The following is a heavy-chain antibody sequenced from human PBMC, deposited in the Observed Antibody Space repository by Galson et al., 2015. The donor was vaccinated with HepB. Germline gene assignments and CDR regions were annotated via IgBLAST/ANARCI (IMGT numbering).Heavy chain of an antibody. CDR3: AKDWCYDLWSGYKYGMDV. D-gene: IGHD3-3*01. CDR2: ITRSGDST. J-gene: IGHJ6*02. CDR1: GFTFGNCA. V-gene: IGHV3-23*01. Sequence: SLRLSCAASGFTFGNCAMTWVRQAPGKGLEWLSTITRSGDSTYYADSVRGRFTISRDTSKNTLYLQMDSLRAEDTAVYYCAKDWCYDLWSGYKYGMDVWGQGTTVTVSS.